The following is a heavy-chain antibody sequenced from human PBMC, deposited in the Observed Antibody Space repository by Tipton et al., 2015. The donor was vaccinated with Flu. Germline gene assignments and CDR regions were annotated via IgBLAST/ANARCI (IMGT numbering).Heavy chain of an antibody. CDR3: AKDMIPYVDTAMVSLDY. CDR2: ISWNSGSI. D-gene: IGHD5-18*01. J-gene: IGHJ4*02. Sequence: SLRLSCAASGFTFDDYAMHWVRQAPGKGLEWVSGISWNSGSIGYADSVKGRFTISRDNAKNSLYLQMNSLRAEDTALYYCAKDMIPYVDTAMVSLDYWGQGTLVTVSS. CDR1: GFTFDDYA. V-gene: IGHV3-9*01.